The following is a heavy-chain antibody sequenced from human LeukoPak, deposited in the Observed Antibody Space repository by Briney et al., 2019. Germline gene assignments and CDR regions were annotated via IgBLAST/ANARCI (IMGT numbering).Heavy chain of an antibody. CDR1: GGSISSSSYY. V-gene: IGHV4-39*07. Sequence: SETLSLTCTVSGGSISSSSYYWGWIRQPPGKGLEWIGSIYYSGSTYYNPSLKSRVTISVDTSKNQFSLKLSSVTAADTAVYYCATRLSSGWSTTQFDYWGQGSLVTVSS. J-gene: IGHJ4*02. D-gene: IGHD6-19*01. CDR3: ATRLSSGWSTTQFDY. CDR2: IYYSGST.